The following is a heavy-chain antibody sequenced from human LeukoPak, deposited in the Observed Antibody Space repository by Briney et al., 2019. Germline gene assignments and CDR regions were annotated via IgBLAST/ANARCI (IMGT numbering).Heavy chain of an antibody. D-gene: IGHD5-24*01. CDR3: AKEVMDADNVEY. V-gene: IGHV3-30*18. J-gene: IGHJ4*02. CDR1: GFTFSFYG. Sequence: PGGSLRLSCAASGFTFSFYGMLWVRQPPGKGLEWVAVISYDGSNIYYADSVKSRFTISRHNSKNTLYLKMNSLRAVDTAVYYFAKEVMDADNVEYWAQGTLVTFSS. CDR2: ISYDGSNI.